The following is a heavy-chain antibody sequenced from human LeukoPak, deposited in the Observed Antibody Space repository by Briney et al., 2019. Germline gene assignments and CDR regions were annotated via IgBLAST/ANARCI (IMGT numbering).Heavy chain of an antibody. CDR2: IKQDGSEK. D-gene: IGHD6-13*01. CDR1: GFTLSSYW. J-gene: IGHJ5*02. V-gene: IGHV3-7*03. CDR3: ASSSSWARFDP. Sequence: GGSLRLSCAASGFTLSSYWMSWVGQAPGKGREWVANIKQDGSEKYYVDSVKGRFPISRDNAKNSLYLQMNSLRAEDTAVYYRASSSSWARFDPWGQGTLVTVSS.